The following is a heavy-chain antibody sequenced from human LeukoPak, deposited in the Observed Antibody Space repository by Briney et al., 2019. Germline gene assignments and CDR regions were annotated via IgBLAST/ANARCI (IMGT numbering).Heavy chain of an antibody. CDR1: GFTFSSSA. Sequence: GRSLRLSCAASGFTFSSSAMHWVRQAPGKGLEWVAFISYDGSTKYYADSVKGRFTISRDNSKNTLYLQMNSLRVEDTAVYYCATEVFGSGSCPDYWGQGTLVTVSS. D-gene: IGHD3-10*01. J-gene: IGHJ4*02. CDR3: ATEVFGSGSCPDY. CDR2: ISYDGSTK. V-gene: IGHV3-30*04.